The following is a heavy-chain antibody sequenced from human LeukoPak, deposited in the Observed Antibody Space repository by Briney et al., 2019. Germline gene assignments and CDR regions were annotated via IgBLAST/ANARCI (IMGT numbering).Heavy chain of an antibody. CDR2: IYYSGST. J-gene: IGHJ6*03. D-gene: IGHD6-13*01. V-gene: IGHV4-39*07. CDR3: ARVGGSAAGRLRSFFYYYMDV. CDR1: GGSISSTSYY. Sequence: PSETLSLTCVVSGGSISSTSYYWGWIRQPPGKGLEWIGSIYYSGSTYYSPSLKSRVTISVDTSKNQFSLKLSSVTAADTAVYYCARVGGSAAGRLRSFFYYYMDVWGKGTTVTVSS.